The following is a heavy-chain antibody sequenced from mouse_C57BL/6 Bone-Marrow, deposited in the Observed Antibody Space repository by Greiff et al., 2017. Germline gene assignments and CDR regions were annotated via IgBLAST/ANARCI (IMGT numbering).Heavy chain of an antibody. CDR3: ARIGYYFDY. CDR2: IYPGDGDT. J-gene: IGHJ2*01. Sequence: QVQLKESGPELVKPGASVKISCKASGYAFSSSWMNWVKQRPGKGLEWIGRIYPGDGDTNYNAKFKGKATLPADYASSTAPMQLSSLTSENSAVYFCARIGYYFDYWDQGTTVTVSS. CDR1: GYAFSSSW. V-gene: IGHV1-82*01. D-gene: IGHD2-2*01.